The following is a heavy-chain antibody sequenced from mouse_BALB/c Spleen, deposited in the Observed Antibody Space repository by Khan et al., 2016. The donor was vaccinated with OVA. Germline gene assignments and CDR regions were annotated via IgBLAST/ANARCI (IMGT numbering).Heavy chain of an antibody. CDR1: GYAFSSYW. D-gene: IGHD2-10*01. CDR2: IYPGDGDT. V-gene: IGHV1-80*01. Sequence: QVQLQQAGAELVRPGSSVRISCKASGYAFSSYWMNWVKQRPGQGLEWIGQIYPGDGDTNVNGKFKGKATLTADKSSSTAYMQLSSLTSEDSAVYFCARHADSAYYGNCEGAYWGHGTLVTVSA. J-gene: IGHJ3*01. CDR3: ARHADSAYYGNCEGAY.